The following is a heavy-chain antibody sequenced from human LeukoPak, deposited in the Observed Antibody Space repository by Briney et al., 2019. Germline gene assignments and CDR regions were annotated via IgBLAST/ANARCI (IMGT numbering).Heavy chain of an antibody. CDR2: IYSGGST. V-gene: IGHV3-53*01. CDR3: AKEVSRVTTFYFDY. J-gene: IGHJ4*02. Sequence: QPGGSLRLSCAASGFTVSSNYMSWVRHAPGKGLEWVSVIYSGGSTYYADSVKGRFTISRDNSKNTLYLQMNSLRAEDTAVYYCAKEVSRVTTFYFDYWGQGTLVTVSS. CDR1: GFTVSSNY. D-gene: IGHD4-17*01.